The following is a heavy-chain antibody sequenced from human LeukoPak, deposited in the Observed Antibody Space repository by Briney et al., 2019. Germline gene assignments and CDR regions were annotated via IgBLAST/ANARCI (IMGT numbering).Heavy chain of an antibody. CDR2: ISSSSSYI. D-gene: IGHD5-18*01. J-gene: IGHJ4*02. V-gene: IGHV3-21*01. CDR1: GFTFSSYS. Sequence: GGSLRLSCAASGFTFSSYSMNWVRQAPGKGLEWVSSISSSSSYIYYADSVKGRFTISRDNAKNSLYLQMNSLRAEDTAVYYCAKAQVTGYYFDYWGQGTLVTVSS. CDR3: AKAQVTGYYFDY.